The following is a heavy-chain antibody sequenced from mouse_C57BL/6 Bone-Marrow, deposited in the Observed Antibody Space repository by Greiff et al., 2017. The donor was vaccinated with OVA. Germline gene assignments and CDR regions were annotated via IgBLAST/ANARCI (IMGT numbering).Heavy chain of an antibody. Sequence: EVKLVESGGGLVKPGGSLKLSCAASGFTFSSYTMSWVRQTPEKRLEWVATISGGGGNTYYPDSVKGRFTISRDNAKNTLYLQMSSLRSEDTALYYCARRDYYGSPGVWGTGTTVTVSS. CDR2: ISGGGGNT. CDR1: GFTFSSYT. CDR3: ARRDYYGSPGV. D-gene: IGHD1-1*01. V-gene: IGHV5-9*01. J-gene: IGHJ1*03.